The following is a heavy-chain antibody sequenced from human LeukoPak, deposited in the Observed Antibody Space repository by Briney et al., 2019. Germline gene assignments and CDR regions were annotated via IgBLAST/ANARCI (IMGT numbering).Heavy chain of an antibody. CDR3: ARFHSGRYSYFEN. V-gene: IGHV4-39*02. Sequence: SETLSLTCTVSGDSISSSDYYWGWIRQPPGKGLEWIGNIYYNGNTYYNASLNSRITISLDTSKNHFSLKLNSVTAADTAVYYCARFHSGRYSYFENWGQGTLVTVSS. D-gene: IGHD1-26*01. J-gene: IGHJ4*02. CDR1: GDSISSSDYY. CDR2: IYYNGNT.